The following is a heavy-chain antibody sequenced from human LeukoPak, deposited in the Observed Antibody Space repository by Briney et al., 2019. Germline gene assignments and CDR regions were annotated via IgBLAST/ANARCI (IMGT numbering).Heavy chain of an antibody. CDR3: ARGFCSGGSCYSLHYYYGMDV. CDR2: IYYSGST. CDR1: GGSISSGDYY. J-gene: IGHJ6*04. Sequence: SQTLSLTCTVSGGSISSGDYYWSWIRQPPGKGLEWIGYIYYSGSTYYNPSLKSRVTISVDTSKNQFSLKLSSVTAVDTAVYYCARGFCSGGSCYSLHYYYGMDVWGNGTTVTVSS. V-gene: IGHV4-30-4*01. D-gene: IGHD2-15*01.